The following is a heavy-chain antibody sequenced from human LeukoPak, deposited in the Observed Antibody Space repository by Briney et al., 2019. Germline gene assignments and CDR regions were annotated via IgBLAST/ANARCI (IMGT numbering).Heavy chain of an antibody. J-gene: IGHJ4*02. CDR2: IRSKANSYAT. CDR1: GFTFSGSA. Sequence: PGGSLRLSRAASGFTFSGSAMHWVRQASGKGLEWVGRIRSKANSYATAYAASVKGRFTISRDDSKNTAYLQMNSLKTEDTAVYYCTSRQYSSSSKDFDYWGQGTLVTVSS. D-gene: IGHD6-6*01. V-gene: IGHV3-73*01. CDR3: TSRQYSSSSKDFDY.